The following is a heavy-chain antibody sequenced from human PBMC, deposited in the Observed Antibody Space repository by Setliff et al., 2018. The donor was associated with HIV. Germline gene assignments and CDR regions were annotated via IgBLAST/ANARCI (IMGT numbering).Heavy chain of an antibody. J-gene: IGHJ3*02. Sequence: SETLSLTCTVSSGSITSRTYYWGWIRQPPGKGLEWIGSIFSSGITYYNPSLKSRVSISVDTSKNQFSLNLTSVTAADTAVYYCARSKTFYDFWGGYYTHGAFKIWGLGTMVTVSS. CDR2: IFSSGIT. CDR1: SGSITSRTYY. D-gene: IGHD3-3*01. CDR3: ARSKTFYDFWGGYYTHGAFKI. V-gene: IGHV4-39*01.